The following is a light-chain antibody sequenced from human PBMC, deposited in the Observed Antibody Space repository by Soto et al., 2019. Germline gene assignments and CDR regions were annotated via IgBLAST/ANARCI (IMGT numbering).Light chain of an antibody. CDR2: PAS. V-gene: IGKV1-12*01. CDR1: QSISSS. Sequence: DIEMKKSPSTLSASLGDRVTITCRASQSISSSLAWYQQKPGKAPKLLIYPASSLQSGVPSRFSGSGSGTDFTLTISSLQPEDFETYYCQQANSFPLTFGGGAKVDIK. CDR3: QQANSFPLT. J-gene: IGKJ4*01.